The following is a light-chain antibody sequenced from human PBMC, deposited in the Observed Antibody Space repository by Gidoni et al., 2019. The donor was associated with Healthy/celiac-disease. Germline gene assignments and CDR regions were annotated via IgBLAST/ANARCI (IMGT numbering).Light chain of an antibody. CDR1: SSNIGAGYA. V-gene: IGLV1-40*01. CDR2: GNS. J-gene: IGLJ2*01. CDR3: QSYDSSLSGSVV. Sequence: QSVLTQPPSVSGAPGQRVTISCTGSSSNIGAGYAVHWYQQLPGTAPKLLLYGNSNRPSGVPDRFSGSKSGTSASLAITGLQAEDEADYYCQSYDSSLSGSVVFGGGTKLTVL.